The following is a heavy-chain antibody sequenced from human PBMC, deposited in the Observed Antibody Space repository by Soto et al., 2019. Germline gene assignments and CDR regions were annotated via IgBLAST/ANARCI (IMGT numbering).Heavy chain of an antibody. J-gene: IGHJ6*02. CDR1: GYSMTSGGYY. V-gene: IGHV4-31*03. D-gene: IGHD2-2*01. CDR2: IYYSGGT. Sequence: QLQESGPELVKPSQTLSLICTVSGYSMTSGGYYWSWIRHLPGKGLEWIGYIYYSGGTQFNPSLKSRVSMSVDTSKNQFSLRPSSVTAADTAVYYCATLLGSHQHYYFGIDVWGQGTTVTVSS. CDR3: ATLLGSHQHYYFGIDV.